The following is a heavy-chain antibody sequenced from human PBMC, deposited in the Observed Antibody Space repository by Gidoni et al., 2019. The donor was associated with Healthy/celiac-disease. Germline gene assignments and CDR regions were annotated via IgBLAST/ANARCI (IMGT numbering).Heavy chain of an antibody. CDR3: ASGPSGYEYYYYGMDV. CDR1: DGYFSGYY. J-gene: IGHJ6*02. Sequence: QDQLQQWGPGLLKPSQTLSLTCAVNDGYFSGYYWSWIRQPPGKGLEWLGEINHRGSTTYNPSLKSRVTISVDTSKTQFSLKLSSVTAADTAVYYCASGPSGYEYYYYGMDVGGQGTTVTVAS. D-gene: IGHD5-12*01. CDR2: INHRGST. V-gene: IGHV4-34*01.